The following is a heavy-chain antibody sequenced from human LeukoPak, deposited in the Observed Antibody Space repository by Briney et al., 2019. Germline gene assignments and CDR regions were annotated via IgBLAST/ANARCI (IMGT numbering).Heavy chain of an antibody. V-gene: IGHV3-66*01. CDR1: GFTVSSNY. D-gene: IGHD3-10*01. Sequence: GGSLRLSCAASGFTVSSNYMSWVRQAPGEGLEWGSVIYSGGSTYYADSMKGRFTISRDNSKNTLYLQMNSLRAEDTAVYYCARGRMVRGVIRASDGMDVWGQGTTVTVSS. J-gene: IGHJ6*02. CDR3: ARGRMVRGVIRASDGMDV. CDR2: IYSGGST.